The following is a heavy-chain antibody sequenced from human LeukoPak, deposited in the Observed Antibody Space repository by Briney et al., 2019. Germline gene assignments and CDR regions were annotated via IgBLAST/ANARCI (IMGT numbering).Heavy chain of an antibody. V-gene: IGHV3-21*01. Sequence: GGSLRLSCAASGFTFSSYRMHWVRQAPGKGLEWVSSISTTGSYIYYADSVKGRFTISRDNAQNSLYLQMNSLRAEDTAVYYCARDLDRLGIYYFDYWGQGTLVTVSS. J-gene: IGHJ4*02. CDR1: GFTFSSYR. CDR2: ISTTGSYI. CDR3: ARDLDRLGIYYFDY. D-gene: IGHD1-1*01.